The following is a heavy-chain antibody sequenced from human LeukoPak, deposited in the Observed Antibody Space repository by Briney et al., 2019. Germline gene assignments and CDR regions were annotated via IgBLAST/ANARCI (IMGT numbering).Heavy chain of an antibody. D-gene: IGHD3-22*01. CDR1: GFTFSSYG. V-gene: IGHV3-23*01. J-gene: IGHJ2*01. CDR2: ISGSGGST. Sequence: GGSLRLSCAASGFTFSSYGMSWVGQAPGKGVEWVSAISGSGGSTYYADSVKGRFTISRDNSKNTLYLQMNSLRAEDTAVYYCAKDVAMTYRGYFDLWGRGTQVIVSS. CDR3: AKDVAMTYRGYFDL.